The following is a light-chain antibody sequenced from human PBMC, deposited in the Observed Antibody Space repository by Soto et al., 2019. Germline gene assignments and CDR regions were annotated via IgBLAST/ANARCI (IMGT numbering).Light chain of an antibody. J-gene: IGLJ2*01. CDR1: NSDVGGYNY. Sequence: QSVLTQPASVSGSPGQSITISCTGTNSDVGGYNYVSWYQQHPGKAPKLMIYEVSNRPSGVSNRFSGSKSGNTASLTISGLQAEDEADYYCSSYTSSSTLVFGGGTKLTAL. CDR3: SSYTSSSTLV. CDR2: EVS. V-gene: IGLV2-14*01.